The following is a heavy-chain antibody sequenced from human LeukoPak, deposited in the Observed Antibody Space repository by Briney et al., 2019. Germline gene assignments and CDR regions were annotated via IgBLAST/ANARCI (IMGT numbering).Heavy chain of an antibody. J-gene: IGHJ4*02. Sequence: GGSLRLSCAASGFTFSSYSMNWVRQAPGKGLEWVSSISSSSSYIYYADSVKGRFTISRDNAKNSLYLQMNSLRAEDTAVYYCAKRHREYDILTGYFSGIDYWGQGTLVTVSS. D-gene: IGHD3-9*01. CDR2: ISSSSSYI. CDR3: AKRHREYDILTGYFSGIDY. V-gene: IGHV3-21*04. CDR1: GFTFSSYS.